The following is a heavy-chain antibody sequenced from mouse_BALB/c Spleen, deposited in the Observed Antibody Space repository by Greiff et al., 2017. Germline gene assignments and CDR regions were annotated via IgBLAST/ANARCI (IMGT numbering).Heavy chain of an antibody. D-gene: IGHD1-2*01. CDR2: IWGDGST. CDR1: GFSLTGYG. Sequence: QVQLKESGPGLVAPSQSLSITCTASGFSLTGYGVNWVRQTPGKGLEWLGMIWGDGSTDYNSALKSRLSISKDNSKGQVFLKMISLQTYDTARYYCANGLLRLYAMDYWGQGTSVTVSS. CDR3: ANGLLRLYAMDY. J-gene: IGHJ4*01. V-gene: IGHV2-6-7*01.